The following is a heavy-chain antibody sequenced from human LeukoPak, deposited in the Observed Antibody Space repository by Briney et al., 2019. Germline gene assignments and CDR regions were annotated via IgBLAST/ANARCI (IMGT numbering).Heavy chain of an antibody. CDR1: GFTFSGYA. Sequence: PGGSLRPSCAVPGFTFSGYALSGARQAPGKGLEFASLIRSNNEHTYYADSVRGRFTISRDYSKNRLYLQMNSLGDEDTAVYYCARGAGSPYYFDYWGLGTLVTVSS. D-gene: IGHD1-1*01. V-gene: IGHV3-23*01. J-gene: IGHJ4*02. CDR3: ARGAGSPYYFDY. CDR2: IRSNNEHT.